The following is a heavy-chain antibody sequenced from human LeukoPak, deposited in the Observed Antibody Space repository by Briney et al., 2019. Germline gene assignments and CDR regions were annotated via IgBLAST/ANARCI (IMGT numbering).Heavy chain of an antibody. J-gene: IGHJ3*02. Sequence: GGSLRLSCVASGFTFRSYSMNWVRQAPGKGLEWVSYISSTSGTIYYADSMKGRFTISRDNAKNSLYLQMNGLRAEDTAVYYCARELVVPAAVSSYDAFDIWGQGTMVTVSS. V-gene: IGHV3-48*04. D-gene: IGHD2-2*01. CDR1: GFTFRSYS. CDR3: ARELVVPAAVSSYDAFDI. CDR2: ISSTSGTI.